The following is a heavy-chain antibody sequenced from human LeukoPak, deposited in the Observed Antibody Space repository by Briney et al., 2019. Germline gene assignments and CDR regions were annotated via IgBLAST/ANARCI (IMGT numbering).Heavy chain of an antibody. J-gene: IGHJ6*03. Sequence: GGSLRLSCAASGFTFSSYGMNWVRQAPGKGLEWVSSISTSSSYIYYADSMKGRFTISRDNAKNSLYLQMNSLRAEDTAVYYCAREADSSSWYGMFYYYYMDVWGKGTTVTISS. V-gene: IGHV3-21*01. D-gene: IGHD6-13*01. CDR1: GFTFSSYG. CDR3: AREADSSSWYGMFYYYYMDV. CDR2: ISTSSSYI.